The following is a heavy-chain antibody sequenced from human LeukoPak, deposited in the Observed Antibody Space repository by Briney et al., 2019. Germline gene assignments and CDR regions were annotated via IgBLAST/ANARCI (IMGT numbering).Heavy chain of an antibody. CDR2: INPNSGGT. V-gene: IGHV1-2*02. Sequence: ASVKVSCKASGGTFSSYAISWVRQAPGQGLEWMGWINPNSGGTNYAQKFQGRVTMTRDTSISTAYMELSRLRSDDTAVYYCASVVVVTATYSGDYWGQGTLVTVSS. D-gene: IGHD2-21*02. J-gene: IGHJ4*02. CDR3: ASVVVVTATYSGDY. CDR1: GGTFSSYA.